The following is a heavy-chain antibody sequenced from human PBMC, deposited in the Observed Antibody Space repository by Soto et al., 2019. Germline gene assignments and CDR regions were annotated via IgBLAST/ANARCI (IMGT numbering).Heavy chain of an antibody. Sequence: GGSLRLSCGASGFIFRTYGMHWVRQAPGKGLEWLSVISYDGNNKYYADSVKGRFTISRDNSKNTLWLQMDSLRTEDTAVYYCAKDLLLTTITTVGDWGQGTLVTVSS. D-gene: IGHD4-17*01. CDR2: ISYDGNNK. CDR3: AKDLLLTTITTVGD. CDR1: GFIFRTYG. J-gene: IGHJ4*02. V-gene: IGHV3-30*18.